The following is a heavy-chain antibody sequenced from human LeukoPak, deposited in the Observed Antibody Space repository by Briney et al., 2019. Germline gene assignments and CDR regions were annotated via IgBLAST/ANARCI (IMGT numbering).Heavy chain of an antibody. CDR2: INHSGST. CDR3: ARRYGSGSSGTFDY. V-gene: IGHV4-4*02. CDR1: GASISTNDW. Sequence: SETLSLTCIVSGASISTNDWWNWIRQPPGKGLEWIGEINHSGSTNYNPSLKSRVTISVDTSKNQFSLKLSSVTAADTAVYYCARRYGSGSSGTFDYWGQGTLVTVSS. J-gene: IGHJ4*02. D-gene: IGHD3-10*01.